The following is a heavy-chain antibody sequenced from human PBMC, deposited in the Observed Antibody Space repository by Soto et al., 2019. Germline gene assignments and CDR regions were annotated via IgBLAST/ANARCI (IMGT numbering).Heavy chain of an antibody. V-gene: IGHV3-23*01. Sequence: PGGSLRLSCAASGFTFSSYAMSWVRQAPGKGLEWVSAISGSGGSTYYADSVKGRFTISRDNSKNTLYLQMNSLRAEDTAVYYCAKEGASLWFGELLVGDYYYGMDVWGQGTTVTVSS. CDR1: GFTFSSYA. J-gene: IGHJ6*02. CDR3: AKEGASLWFGELLVGDYYYGMDV. CDR2: ISGSGGST. D-gene: IGHD3-10*01.